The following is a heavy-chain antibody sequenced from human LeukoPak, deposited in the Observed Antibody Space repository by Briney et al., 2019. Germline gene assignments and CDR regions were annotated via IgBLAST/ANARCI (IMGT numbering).Heavy chain of an antibody. CDR3: AREDCSGGSCYNYYYYYMDV. J-gene: IGHJ6*03. Sequence: GGSLRLSCAASGFTFSTYSMDWVRQAPGKGLEWVSYISSSSGTIYYAGSVKGRFTISRDNARNSLYLHMNSLRAEDTAVYYCAREDCSGGSCYNYYYYYMDVWGKGTTVTVSS. CDR2: ISSSSGTI. D-gene: IGHD2-15*01. CDR1: GFTFSTYS. V-gene: IGHV3-48*01.